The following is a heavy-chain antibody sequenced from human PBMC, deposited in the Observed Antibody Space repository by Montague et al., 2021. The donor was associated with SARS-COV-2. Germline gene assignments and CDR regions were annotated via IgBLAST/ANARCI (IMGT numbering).Heavy chain of an antibody. CDR2: TYYRSKWFN. J-gene: IGHJ3*01. CDR1: GDSVSSNRAS. V-gene: IGHV6-1*01. CDR3: ARTTALAASADGLDV. D-gene: IGHD1-1*01. Sequence: CAISGDSVSSNRASWNWIRQSPSRGLEWLGRTYYRSKWFNDYSVSESSRITIDPDTSKNVFSLHLRSVTPEDTAVYFCARTTALAASADGLDVWGPGTLISVSS.